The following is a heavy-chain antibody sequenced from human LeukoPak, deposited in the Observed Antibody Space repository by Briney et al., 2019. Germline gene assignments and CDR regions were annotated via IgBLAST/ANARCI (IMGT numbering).Heavy chain of an antibody. CDR3: EQRPHVPDPTYSFDY. CDR1: GFHVNAYS. V-gene: IGHV3-23*01. D-gene: IGHD1-14*01. J-gene: IGHJ4*02. Sequence: GGSLRLSCADAGFHVNAYSGVWFCQAPGKGLEWVSALTGSGGSKFYTDSVKGRFTISRDNSKITLYLQMNSLRAEDTAYYYYEQRPHVPDPTYSFDYWGQGTLVTVSS. CDR2: LTGSGGSK.